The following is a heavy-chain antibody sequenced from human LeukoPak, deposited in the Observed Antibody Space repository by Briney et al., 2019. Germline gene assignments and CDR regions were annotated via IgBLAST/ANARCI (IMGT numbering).Heavy chain of an antibody. J-gene: IGHJ4*02. D-gene: IGHD4-23*01. V-gene: IGHV4-34*01. CDR1: GGSFSGYY. CDR2: INRSGST. CDR3: ARGGRSVVTRPVDY. Sequence: SETLSLTCAVYGGSFSGYYWSWLRQPPGKGLEWIGEINRSGSTNYNPSLKSRVTISVDTSKNQFSLKLSSVTAADTAVYYCARGGRSVVTRPVDYWGQGTLVTVSS.